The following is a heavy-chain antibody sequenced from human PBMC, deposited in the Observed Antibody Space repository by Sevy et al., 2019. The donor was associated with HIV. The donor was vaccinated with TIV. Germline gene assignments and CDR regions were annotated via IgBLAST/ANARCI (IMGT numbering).Heavy chain of an antibody. CDR2: IYHRGST. V-gene: IGHV4-38-2*01. J-gene: IGHJ4*02. CDR1: GYSISSGYY. Sequence: SETLSLTCAVSGYSISSGYYWGWIRQPPGKGLEGIGSIYHRGSTYYNPSLKSRVTISVDTSKNQFSLKLSSVTAADTAVYYCARPGRSSSSFYFDYWGQGTLVTVSS. CDR3: ARPGRSSSSFYFDY. D-gene: IGHD6-6*01.